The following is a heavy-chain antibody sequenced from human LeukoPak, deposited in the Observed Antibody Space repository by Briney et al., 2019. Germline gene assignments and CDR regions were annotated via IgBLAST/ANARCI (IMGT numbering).Heavy chain of an antibody. Sequence: GGSLRLSCEVSGFTFTAYAIQWVRQAPGKGLEWVSSITSAGDGTFYTDSLSGRFTISRDNANKAVFLQRKSLGREDSAFYFCAKWTDTTGRKNFDIWGQGTLVTVSS. V-gene: IGHV3-23*01. CDR1: GFTFTAYA. D-gene: IGHD2-8*02. J-gene: IGHJ4*02. CDR3: AKWTDTTGRKNFDI. CDR2: ITSAGDGT.